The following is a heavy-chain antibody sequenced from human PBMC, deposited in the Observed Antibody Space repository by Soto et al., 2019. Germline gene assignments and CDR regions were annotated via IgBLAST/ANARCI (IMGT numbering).Heavy chain of an antibody. CDR2: ISSSSSTI. Sequence: EVQLVESGGGLVQPGGSLRLSCAASGFTFSSYSMNWVRQAPGKGLEWVSYISSSSSTIYYADSVKGRFTISRDNAKNSLSLPLNSLRAEDSAVYYCARDLNYGLFDYWGQGTLVTVSS. CDR3: ARDLNYGLFDY. D-gene: IGHD4-17*01. V-gene: IGHV3-48*01. CDR1: GFTFSSYS. J-gene: IGHJ4*02.